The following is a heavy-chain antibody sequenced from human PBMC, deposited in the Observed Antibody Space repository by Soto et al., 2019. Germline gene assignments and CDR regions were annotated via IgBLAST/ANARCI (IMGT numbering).Heavy chain of an antibody. J-gene: IGHJ4*02. CDR1: GGTFSSYT. Sequence: QVQLVQSGAEVKKPGSSVKVSCKASGGTFSSYTFSWVRQAPGHGLEWMGRIIPILGIASYAQMFQGRATITADKSTSTAYMELSSLRSEDTAVYYCARWYCKSGSCYSASIDYLGQGTLVAVSS. CDR3: ARWYCKSGSCYSASIDY. D-gene: IGHD2-15*01. V-gene: IGHV1-69*02. CDR2: IIPILGIA.